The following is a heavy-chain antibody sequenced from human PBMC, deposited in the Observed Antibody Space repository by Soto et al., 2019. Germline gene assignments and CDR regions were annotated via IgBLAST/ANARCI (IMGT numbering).Heavy chain of an antibody. Sequence: PGGSLRLSCAASGFTFSSYAMHWVRQAPGKGLEWVAVISYDGSNKYYADSVKGRFTISRDNSKNTLYLQMNSLRSEDTAVYYCARDGSIAAANWFDPWGQGTLVTVSS. D-gene: IGHD6-13*01. CDR3: ARDGSIAAANWFDP. CDR1: GFTFSSYA. CDR2: ISYDGSNK. J-gene: IGHJ5*02. V-gene: IGHV3-30-3*01.